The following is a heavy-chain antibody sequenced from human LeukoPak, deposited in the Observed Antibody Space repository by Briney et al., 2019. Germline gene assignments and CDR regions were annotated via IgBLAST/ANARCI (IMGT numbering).Heavy chain of an antibody. CDR2: IYPGDSDT. CDR3: ARGDVDRSIAATPIFDY. J-gene: IGHJ4*02. V-gene: IGHV5-51*01. Sequence: GESLKISCKGSGYSFTSYWIGWVRQMPGKGLEWMGIIYPGDSDTRYSPSFQGQVTISADKSISTAYLQWSSLKASDTAMYYCARGDVDRSIAATPIFDYWGQGTLVTVSS. D-gene: IGHD6-6*01. CDR1: GYSFTSYW.